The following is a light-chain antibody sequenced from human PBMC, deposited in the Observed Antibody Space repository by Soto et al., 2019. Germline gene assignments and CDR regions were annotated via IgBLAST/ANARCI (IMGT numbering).Light chain of an antibody. CDR1: SSNIGNNY. CDR3: GTWDSSLSAYV. CDR2: ENN. J-gene: IGLJ1*01. V-gene: IGLV1-51*02. Sequence: QSAVRQPPSVSAAPGQKVTISCSGSSSNIGNNYVSWYQQLPGTAPKLLIYENNKRPSGIPDRFSGSKSGTSATLGITGLQTGDEADYYCGTWDSSLSAYVFGTGTKVTVL.